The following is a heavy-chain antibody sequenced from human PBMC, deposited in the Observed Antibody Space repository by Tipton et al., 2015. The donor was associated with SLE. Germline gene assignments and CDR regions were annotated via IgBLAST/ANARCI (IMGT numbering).Heavy chain of an antibody. Sequence: TLSLTCAVYDEPFIGYYFNWIRQPPGKGLEWIGSIYYSGSTNYNPSLKSRVTISLDTSNNRFSLNLNSVTAADTAVYYCARMYGDARTNWFDLWGQGTLVTVSS. J-gene: IGHJ5*02. D-gene: IGHD4-17*01. CDR2: IYYSGST. CDR3: ARMYGDARTNWFDL. V-gene: IGHV4-34*01. CDR1: DEPFIGYY.